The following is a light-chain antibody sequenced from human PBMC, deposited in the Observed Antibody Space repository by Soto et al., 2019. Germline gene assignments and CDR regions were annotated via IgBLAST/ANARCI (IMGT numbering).Light chain of an antibody. V-gene: IGLV2-14*01. J-gene: IGLJ1*01. Sequence: QSVLTQPASVSGSPGQSVTISCTGTSSDVGAYKYVSWYQQHPGKAPKLMIYEVSNRSSGVSNRFSGSKSGNTASLTISGLQADDEADYYCNSYAGDNPYVFGTGTKVTVL. CDR1: SSDVGAYKY. CDR2: EVS. CDR3: NSYAGDNPYV.